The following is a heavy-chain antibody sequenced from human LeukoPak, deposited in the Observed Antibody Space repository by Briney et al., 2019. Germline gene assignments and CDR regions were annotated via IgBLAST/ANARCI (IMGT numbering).Heavy chain of an antibody. CDR2: MNPHSGSA. CDR1: GYTFTDHY. CDR3: AVDTSGSSFWHFHI. Sequence: ASVKVSCKASGYTFTDHYIHWVRQAPGQGLEWMGWMNPHSGSAVLAQKFQGRVSMTRDRSNSTAFMELNSLRSDDRAVYFCAVDTSGSSFWHFHIWGRGTLVTVSS. J-gene: IGHJ2*01. V-gene: IGHV1-2*02. D-gene: IGHD3-22*01.